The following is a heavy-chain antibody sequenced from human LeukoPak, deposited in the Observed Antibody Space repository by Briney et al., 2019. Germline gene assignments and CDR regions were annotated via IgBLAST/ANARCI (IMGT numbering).Heavy chain of an antibody. CDR2: IIPILGIA. D-gene: IGHD3-22*01. V-gene: IGHV1-69*04. CDR3: ARDSSGYFGY. Sequence: ASVKVSCKASGGTFSSYAISWVRQAPGQGLEWMGRIIPILGIANYAQKFQGRVTMTRDTSTSTVYMELSSLRSEDTAVYYCARDSSGYFGYWGQGTLVTVSS. CDR1: GGTFSSYA. J-gene: IGHJ4*02.